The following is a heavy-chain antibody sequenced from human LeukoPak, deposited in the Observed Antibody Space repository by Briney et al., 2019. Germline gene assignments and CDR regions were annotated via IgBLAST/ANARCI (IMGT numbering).Heavy chain of an antibody. V-gene: IGHV4-4*02. CDR2: IYHSGST. CDR3: ARGKHYDNVGGSYRSFDY. D-gene: IGHD3-16*02. CDR1: GGSISSSNW. J-gene: IGHJ4*02. Sequence: PSGTLSLTCAVSGGSISSSNWWSWVRQPPGKGLEWIGEIYHSGSTNYNPSLKSRVTVSVDTSKNQFSLRLSSVPAADTAIYYCARGKHYDNVGGSYRSFDYWGQGTLVTVSS.